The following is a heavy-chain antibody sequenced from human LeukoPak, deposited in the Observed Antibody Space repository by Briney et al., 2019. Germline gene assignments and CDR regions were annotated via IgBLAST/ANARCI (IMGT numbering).Heavy chain of an antibody. Sequence: SQTLSLTCVIFGDSVSSNSAAWNWIRQSPSRGLEWLGRTYYRSKWFNDYAVSLKSRIIINSDTSKNQVSLQLNSVTPEDTAVYYCARTRGYFDLWGRGTLVTVSS. CDR3: ARTRGYFDL. CDR2: TYYRSKWFN. CDR1: GDSVSSNSAA. V-gene: IGHV6-1*01. J-gene: IGHJ2*01.